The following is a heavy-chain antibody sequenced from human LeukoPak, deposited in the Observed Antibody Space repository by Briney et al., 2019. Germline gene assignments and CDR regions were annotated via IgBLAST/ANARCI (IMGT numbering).Heavy chain of an antibody. J-gene: IGHJ4*02. CDR2: INPNSGGT. D-gene: IGHD5-12*01. CDR1: GYTFTGYY. Sequence: ASVKVSCKASGYTFTGYYMHWVRQAPGQGLEGMGWINPNSGGTNYAQKFQGRVTMPRDTSISTAYMELRRLRSDDTAVYSCAREYSGYDYGVDYWGQGTLVTVSS. V-gene: IGHV1-2*02. CDR3: AREYSGYDYGVDY.